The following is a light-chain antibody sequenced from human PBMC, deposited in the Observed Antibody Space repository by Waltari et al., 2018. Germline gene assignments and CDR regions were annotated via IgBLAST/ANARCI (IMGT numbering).Light chain of an antibody. CDR2: WAS. J-gene: IGKJ4*01. CDR1: QNVLYSSNNKNY. CDR3: QQYYSTPVT. V-gene: IGKV4-1*01. Sequence: DIVMTHSPASLTMSLGERATIDCHPSQNVLYSSNNKNYLAWYQQKPGQPPKLLIYWASTRESGVPDRFSGSGSGTDFTLTISSLQAEDVAVYYCQQYYSTPVTFGGGTKVEIK.